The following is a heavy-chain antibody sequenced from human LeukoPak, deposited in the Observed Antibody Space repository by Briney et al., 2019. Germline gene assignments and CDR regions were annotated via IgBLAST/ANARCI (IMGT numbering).Heavy chain of an antibody. D-gene: IGHD3-22*01. CDR2: INSDGSST. J-gene: IGHJ5*02. V-gene: IGHV3-74*01. Sequence: GGSLRLSCEAAGFTFSSYWMHWVRQAPGKGLVWVSRINSDGSSTNYADSVKGRFTISGDNVKNTPCLQMNSLRAEDTAVYYCARGGYYSYNWFDPWGQGTLVTVSS. CDR1: GFTFSSYW. CDR3: ARGGYYSYNWFDP.